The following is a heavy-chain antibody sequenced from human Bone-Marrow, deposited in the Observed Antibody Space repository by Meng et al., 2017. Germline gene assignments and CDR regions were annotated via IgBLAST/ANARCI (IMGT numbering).Heavy chain of an antibody. CDR3: ARRFGY. V-gene: IGHV3-74*01. CDR2: TSRDGSDT. Sequence: EVQMVESGGGLVQPGGSLRLSCVASGFTISTYWLHWVRQAPGKGLVWVSRTSRDGSDTVYADSVKGRFTMSRDNAKNTLYLQMNSLRAEDTAVYYCARRFGYWGQGTLVTVSS. CDR1: GFTISTYW. J-gene: IGHJ4*02.